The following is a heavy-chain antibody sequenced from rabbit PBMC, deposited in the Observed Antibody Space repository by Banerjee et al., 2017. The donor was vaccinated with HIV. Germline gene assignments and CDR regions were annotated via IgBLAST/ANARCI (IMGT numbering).Heavy chain of an antibody. CDR3: ARAGSTYATGAFDP. J-gene: IGHJ2*01. CDR2: IYIGNGRT. Sequence: QEQLEESGGDLVKPEGSLTLTCTASGFSFSSGYDMCWVRQAPGKGLEWIACIYIGNGRTYYANWAKGRFTISKTSSTTVTLQVTSLTAADTATYFCARAGSTYATGAFDPWGPGTLVTVS. D-gene: IGHD8-1*01. CDR1: GFSFSSGYD. V-gene: IGHV1S45*01.